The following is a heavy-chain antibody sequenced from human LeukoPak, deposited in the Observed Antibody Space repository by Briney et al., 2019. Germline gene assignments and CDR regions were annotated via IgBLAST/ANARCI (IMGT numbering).Heavy chain of an antibody. CDR3: ASLGPSASTSYSSSWYRRVDYYYYMDV. D-gene: IGHD6-13*01. V-gene: IGHV1-2*02. CDR1: VYTFTVYY. CDR2: INPNSGGT. Sequence: ASVKVSCKASVYTFTVYYMHWVRQAPGQGLAWMGWINPNSGGTNYAQKFQGRVTMTRDTSISTAYMELSRLRSDDTAVYYCASLGPSASTSYSSSWYRRVDYYYYMDVWGKGTTVTVSS. J-gene: IGHJ6*03.